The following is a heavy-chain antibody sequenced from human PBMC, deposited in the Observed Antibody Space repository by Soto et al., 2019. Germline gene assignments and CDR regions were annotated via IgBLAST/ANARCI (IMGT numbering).Heavy chain of an antibody. Sequence: EVQLLESGGGLVQPGGSLRLYCAASGFTFSSYAMSWVRQAPGKGLEWVSAISGSGGSTYYADSVKGRFTISRDNSKNTLYLQMNSLRPEDTAVYYCARRSSGWYFDYWGQGTLVTVSS. CDR2: ISGSGGST. CDR1: GFTFSSYA. V-gene: IGHV3-23*01. CDR3: ARRSSGWYFDY. J-gene: IGHJ4*02. D-gene: IGHD6-19*01.